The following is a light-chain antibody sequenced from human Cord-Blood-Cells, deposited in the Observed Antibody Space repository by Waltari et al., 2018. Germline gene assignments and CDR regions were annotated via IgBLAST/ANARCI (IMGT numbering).Light chain of an antibody. CDR3: QQYNSYST. CDR1: QSISSW. Sequence: DIQMTQSPSTLSASVGARVTIPCRASQSISSWLAWYQQKPGKAPKALIYDASSLESGVPSRFSGSGSGTEFTLTISSLQPDDFSTYYCQQYNSYSTFGQGTKVEIK. CDR2: DAS. J-gene: IGKJ1*01. V-gene: IGKV1-5*01.